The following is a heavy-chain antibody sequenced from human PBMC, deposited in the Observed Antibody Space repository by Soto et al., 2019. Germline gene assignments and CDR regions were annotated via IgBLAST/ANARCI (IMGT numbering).Heavy chain of an antibody. CDR1: GGSISSGGYS. Sequence: QLQLQESGSGLVKPSQTLSLTCAVSGGSISSGGYSWSWIRQPPGKGLEWIGYIYHSGSTYYNPPLTRRVTKAGDRSKNQFSRKLSSVTAADTAVYYCARAIGWFGELLGGYYFDYWGQGTLVTVSS. CDR2: IYHSGST. D-gene: IGHD3-10*01. J-gene: IGHJ4*02. V-gene: IGHV4-30-2*01. CDR3: ARAIGWFGELLGGYYFDY.